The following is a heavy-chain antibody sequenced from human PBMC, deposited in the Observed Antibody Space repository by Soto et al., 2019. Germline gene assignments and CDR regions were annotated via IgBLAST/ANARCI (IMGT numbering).Heavy chain of an antibody. D-gene: IGHD3-3*01. V-gene: IGHV1-69*13. J-gene: IGHJ6*02. CDR3: ASDTIFGVAQPTYGMDV. CDR1: GGTFSSYA. CDR2: IIPIFGTA. Sequence: SVKVSCTASGGTFSSYAISCVRQAPEEGLEWMGGIIPIFGTANYAQKFQGRVKITADESTSTAYRELSSLRSEDTAVYYCASDTIFGVAQPTYGMDVWGQGTTVTVSS.